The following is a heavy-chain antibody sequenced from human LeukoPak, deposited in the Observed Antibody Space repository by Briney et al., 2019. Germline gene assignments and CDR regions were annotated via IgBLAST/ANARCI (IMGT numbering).Heavy chain of an antibody. CDR1: GFTFSSYA. J-gene: IGHJ4*02. Sequence: GGSLRLSCAASGFTFSSYAMSWVRQAPGKGLEWVSAISGSGGSTYYADSVKGRFTISRDNSKNTLYLQMNSLRAEDTAVYYCAKDLNSSGWYLGSNYFDYWGQGTLVTVSS. CDR2: ISGSGGST. D-gene: IGHD6-19*01. CDR3: AKDLNSSGWYLGSNYFDY. V-gene: IGHV3-23*01.